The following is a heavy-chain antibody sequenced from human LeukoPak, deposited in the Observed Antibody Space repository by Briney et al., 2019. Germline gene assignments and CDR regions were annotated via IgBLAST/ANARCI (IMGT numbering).Heavy chain of an antibody. Sequence: ASVKVSCKASGYTFTGYYMHWVRQAPGQGLEWMGWINPNSGGTNYTQKFQGRVTMTRDTSISTAYMELSSLRSEDTAVYYCARGDVDTAREHYGMDVWGQGTTVTVSS. CDR3: ARGDVDTAREHYGMDV. CDR1: GYTFTGYY. J-gene: IGHJ6*02. CDR2: INPNSGGT. V-gene: IGHV1-2*02. D-gene: IGHD5-18*01.